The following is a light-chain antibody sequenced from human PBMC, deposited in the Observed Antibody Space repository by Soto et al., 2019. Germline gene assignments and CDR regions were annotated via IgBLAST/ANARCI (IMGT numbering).Light chain of an antibody. CDR1: CSNIGSNT. J-gene: IGLJ2*01. Sequence: QSVLTQPPSASGTPGQRVTISCSGSCSNIGSNTVNWYQQLPGTAPKLVIYSNNQRPSGVPDRFSGSKSGTSASLAISGLQSEDEADYYCVAWDDSLNGYVVFGGGTQLTVL. V-gene: IGLV1-44*01. CDR3: VAWDDSLNGYVV. CDR2: SNN.